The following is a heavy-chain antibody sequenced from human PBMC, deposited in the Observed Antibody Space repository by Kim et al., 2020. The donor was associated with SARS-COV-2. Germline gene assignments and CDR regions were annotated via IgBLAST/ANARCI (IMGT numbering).Heavy chain of an antibody. J-gene: IGHJ4*02. V-gene: IGHV3-66*01. CDR3: ATGLYGGSEGWGY. D-gene: IGHD5-12*01. CDR2: IYSGGST. Sequence: GGSLRLSCAASGFTVSNNYMSWVRQAPGKGLEWVSVIYSGGSTYNADSVKGRFTISRDNSKNTLYLQMNSLRGEDTAVYYCATGLYGGSEGWGYWGQGTLVTVSS. CDR1: GFTVSNNY.